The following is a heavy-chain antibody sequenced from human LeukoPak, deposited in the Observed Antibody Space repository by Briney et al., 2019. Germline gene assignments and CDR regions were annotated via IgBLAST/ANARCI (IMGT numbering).Heavy chain of an antibody. CDR2: IYSGGST. Sequence: PGGSLRLSCAASGFTVSSNYMSWVRQAPGKGLEWVSVIYSGGSTYYADSVKGRFTISRDNSKNTLYLQMNSLRAEDTAVYYCAREPLQLDVGAFDIWGQGTMVTVSS. D-gene: IGHD1-1*01. CDR3: AREPLQLDVGAFDI. CDR1: GFTVSSNY. V-gene: IGHV3-66*02. J-gene: IGHJ3*02.